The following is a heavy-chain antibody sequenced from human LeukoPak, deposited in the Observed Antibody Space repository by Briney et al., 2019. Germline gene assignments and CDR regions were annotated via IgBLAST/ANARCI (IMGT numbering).Heavy chain of an antibody. CDR2: IGTAGGT. V-gene: IGHV3-13*04. D-gene: IGHD6-19*01. CDR3: ARVLAVAGRNWYFDL. Sequence: SGGSLRLSCTASGFTFSTYDIHWVRQTTRKGLEWVSLIGTAGGTYYTDSVKARFTISRENAKNSVFLQMNSLTAGDTAVYFCARVLAVAGRNWYFDLWGRGTLVTVSS. CDR1: GFTFSTYD. J-gene: IGHJ2*01.